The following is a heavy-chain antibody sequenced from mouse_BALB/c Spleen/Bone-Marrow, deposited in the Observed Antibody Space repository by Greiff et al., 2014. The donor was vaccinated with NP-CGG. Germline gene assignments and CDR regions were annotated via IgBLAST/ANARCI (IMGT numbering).Heavy chain of an antibody. CDR3: ARSSYGYDRQAYFFDY. V-gene: IGHV5-17*02. Sequence: EVQVVESGGGLVQPGGSRKLSCAASGFTFSSFGMHWVAYISSGSSTIYYADTVKGRFTISRDNPKNTLFLQMTSLRSEDTAMYYCARSSYGYDRQAYFFDYWGQGTTLTVSS. CDR1: GFTFSSFG. D-gene: IGHD2-2*01. J-gene: IGHJ2*01. CDR2: ISSGSSTI.